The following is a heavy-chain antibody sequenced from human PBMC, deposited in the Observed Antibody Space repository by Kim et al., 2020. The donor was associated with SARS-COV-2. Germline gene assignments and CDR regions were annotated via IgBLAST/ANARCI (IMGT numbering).Heavy chain of an antibody. CDR2: ISYDGSNK. J-gene: IGHJ4*02. CDR1: GFTFSSYG. V-gene: IGHV3-30*18. Sequence: GGSLRLSCAASGFTFSSYGMHWVRQAPGKGLEWVAVISYDGSNKYYADSVKGRFTISRDNSKNTLYLQMNSLRAEDTAVYYCAKGDDYGSGATYFDYWGQGTLVTVSS. D-gene: IGHD3-10*01. CDR3: AKGDDYGSGATYFDY.